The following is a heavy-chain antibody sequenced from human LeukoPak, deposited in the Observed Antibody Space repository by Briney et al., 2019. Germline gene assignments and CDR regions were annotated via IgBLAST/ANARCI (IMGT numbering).Heavy chain of an antibody. CDR2: ISWNSGSI. CDR1: GFTFDDYA. Sequence: GGSLRLSCAASGFTFDDYAMHWVRQAPGKGLEWVSGISWNSGSIGYADSVKGRFTISRDNAKNSLYLQMNSLRAEDTALYYCAKGSKLSLYRGAHDYWGQGTLVTVSS. J-gene: IGHJ4*02. V-gene: IGHV3-9*01. CDR3: AKGSKLSLYRGAHDY. D-gene: IGHD3-16*02.